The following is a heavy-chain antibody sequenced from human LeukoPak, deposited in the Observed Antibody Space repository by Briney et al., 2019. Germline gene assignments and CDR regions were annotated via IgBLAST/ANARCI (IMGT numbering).Heavy chain of an antibody. CDR3: ASRSLGIAAAVGDY. J-gene: IGHJ4*02. CDR1: GGSFSGYY. V-gene: IGHV4-34*01. CDR2: INHNGST. Sequence: SETLSLTCAVYGGSFSGYYWSWIRQPPGKGLEWIGEINHNGSTNYNPSLKSRVTISVDTSKNQFSLKLSSVTAADTAVYYCASRSLGIAAAVGDYWGQGTLVTVSS. D-gene: IGHD6-13*01.